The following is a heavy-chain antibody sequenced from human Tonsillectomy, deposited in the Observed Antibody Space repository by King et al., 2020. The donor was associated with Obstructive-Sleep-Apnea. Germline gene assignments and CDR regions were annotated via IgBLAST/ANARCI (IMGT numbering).Heavy chain of an antibody. CDR1: GFTFSSYV. D-gene: IGHD3-9*01. V-gene: IGHV3-23*04. CDR2: ISGSGGST. Sequence: VQLVESGGDLVQPGGSLRLSCAASGFTFSSYVMSWVRQAPGKGLEWVSAISGSGGSTYNADSVKGRFTISRDNSKNTLYLQMNSLRAEDTAVYYCAKVGAVERLRYFDVGYSDYWGQGTLVTVSS. CDR3: AKVGAVERLRYFDVGYSDY. J-gene: IGHJ4*02.